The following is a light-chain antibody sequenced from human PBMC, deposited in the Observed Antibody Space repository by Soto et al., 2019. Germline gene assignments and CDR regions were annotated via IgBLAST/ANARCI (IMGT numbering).Light chain of an antibody. CDR1: NIGGRN. V-gene: IGLV3-21*02. CDR3: QVWDGSSDPVV. CDR2: DDS. Sequence: SYELTQPPSVSVAPGQTASIACGGSNIGGRNVHWYQQKPGQAPVLVVYDDSDRPSGIPERISGSKSGNTAALTISRVEAGDEADYYCQVWDGSSDPVVFGGGTKVTVL. J-gene: IGLJ2*01.